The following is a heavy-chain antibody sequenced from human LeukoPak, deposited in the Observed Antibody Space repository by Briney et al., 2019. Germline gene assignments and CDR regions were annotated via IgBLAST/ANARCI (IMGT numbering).Heavy chain of an antibody. CDR2: IIPILGIA. D-gene: IGHD5/OR15-5a*01. CDR1: GGTFISYA. CDR3: ARVSTIHRGPFDY. Sequence: SVKVSCKASGGTFISYAISWVRQAPGQGLEWMGRIIPILGIANYAQKFQGRVTITADKSTSTAYMELSSLRSEDTAVYYCARVSTIHRGPFDYWGQGTLVTVSS. J-gene: IGHJ4*02. V-gene: IGHV1-69*04.